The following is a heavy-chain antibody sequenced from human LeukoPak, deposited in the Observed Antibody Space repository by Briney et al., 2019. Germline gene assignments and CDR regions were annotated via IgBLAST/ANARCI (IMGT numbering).Heavy chain of an antibody. J-gene: IGHJ4*02. CDR2: IYYSGST. Sequence: SETLSLTCTVSGCSISSSSYYWGWIPQPPGKELEWIGSIYYSGSTYYNPSLKSLIIISVDTCKNQYSLKRRSMTAPDTAVYYCARLAHLRYFDYWGQGTLVTVSS. CDR1: GCSISSSSYY. D-gene: IGHD3-3*02. CDR3: ARLAHLRYFDY. V-gene: IGHV4-39*01.